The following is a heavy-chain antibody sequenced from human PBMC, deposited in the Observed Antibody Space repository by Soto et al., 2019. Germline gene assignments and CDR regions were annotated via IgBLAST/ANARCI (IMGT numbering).Heavy chain of an antibody. CDR2: IYYGGST. CDR3: ARLGGYYQSLDP. V-gene: IGHV4-59*08. D-gene: IGHD3-22*01. J-gene: IGHJ5*02. Sequence: LQTLSLTRTVAGGSSSPHYWRWIRQPPGKGLEWVGYIYYGGSTSYNPSLKSRITISLETSKSQISLRLSSVTAADTAVYYCARLGGYYQSLDPWGPGTFLSVSS. CDR1: GGSSSPHY.